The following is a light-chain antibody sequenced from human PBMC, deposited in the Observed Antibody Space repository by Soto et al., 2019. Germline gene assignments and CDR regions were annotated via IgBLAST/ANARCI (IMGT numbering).Light chain of an antibody. CDR1: TRDIAGYNY. V-gene: IGLV2-14*01. Sequence: QSVLTQPASVSGSLGQSITISCTGTTRDIAGYNYISCYQQLPAKAPKLRIYQVTIRPSGISNRFSGSKSGNTASLTISGLQAEDEADYYCTSFSSSTSLYVFGTGTKVTVL. CDR2: QVT. J-gene: IGLJ1*01. CDR3: TSFSSSTSLYV.